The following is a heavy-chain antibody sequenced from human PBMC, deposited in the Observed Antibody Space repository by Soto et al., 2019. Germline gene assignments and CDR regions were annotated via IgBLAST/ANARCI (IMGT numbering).Heavy chain of an antibody. V-gene: IGHV3-30*18. CDR1: GFTFSSYG. D-gene: IGHD6-13*01. CDR2: ISYDGSNK. J-gene: IGHJ4*02. Sequence: QVQLVESGGGVVQPGRSLRLSCAASGFTFSSYGMHWVRQAPGKGLEWVAVISYDGSNKYYADSVKGRFTISRDNSKNTLYLQMNSLRAEDTAVYYCAKAPYSSSWYVNYWGKGTLVTVSS. CDR3: AKAPYSSSWYVNY.